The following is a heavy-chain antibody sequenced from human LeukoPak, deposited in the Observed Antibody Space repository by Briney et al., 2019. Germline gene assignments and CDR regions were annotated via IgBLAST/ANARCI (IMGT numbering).Heavy chain of an antibody. D-gene: IGHD3-10*01. Sequence: ASVKVSCKASGYTFTGYYMHWVRQAPGQGLEWMGWINPNSGGTNYAQKFQGRLTMTIDTSTSTAYMELRSLRSDDTAVYYCAREGARVRGIGYYYYMDVWGKGTTVTISS. CDR1: GYTFTGYY. V-gene: IGHV1-2*02. CDR3: AREGARVRGIGYYYYMDV. J-gene: IGHJ6*03. CDR2: INPNSGGT.